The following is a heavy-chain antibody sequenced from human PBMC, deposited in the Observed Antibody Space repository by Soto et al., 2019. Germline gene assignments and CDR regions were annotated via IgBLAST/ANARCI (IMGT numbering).Heavy chain of an antibody. CDR1: EFTSRSYP. Sequence: GGPRRLSWATPEFTSRSYPIHWFRHAPGKGPVWVSRITEDGSGTTYADSVKGRFTVTRDNAKNTMYLRMSGLGAEDTAVYHCVRGTNGWRGMDYWGQGTLVTVSS. D-gene: IGHD2-8*01. V-gene: IGHV3-74*01. J-gene: IGHJ4*02. CDR2: ITEDGSGT. CDR3: VRGTNGWRGMDY.